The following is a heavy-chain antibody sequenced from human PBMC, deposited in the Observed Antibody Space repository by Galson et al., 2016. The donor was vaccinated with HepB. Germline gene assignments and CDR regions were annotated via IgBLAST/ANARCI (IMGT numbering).Heavy chain of an antibody. J-gene: IGHJ3*02. CDR1: GFTFSIYA. CDR2: MAYDETRR. CDR3: ARADSSGWYGPFAFDI. Sequence: SLRLSCAASGFTFSIYAMHWVRQAPGKGLEWVASMAYDETRRYYADSVKGRFTISRDNSNNTLYLQMDSLRAEDTAVYYCARADSSGWYGPFAFDIWGQGTMVTVSS. V-gene: IGHV3-30-3*01. D-gene: IGHD6-19*01.